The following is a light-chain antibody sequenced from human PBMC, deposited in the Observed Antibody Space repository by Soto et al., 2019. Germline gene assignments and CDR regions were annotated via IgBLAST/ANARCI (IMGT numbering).Light chain of an antibody. V-gene: IGKV1-5*03. CDR3: QQYNSYFFT. CDR2: RAS. J-gene: IGKJ3*01. CDR1: ETINGW. Sequence: DIQMTQSPSTLSASVGDRVNITCRASETINGWLAWYQQKPGKAPKLLISRASDLQTGVPTRFSGSGSGTEFTLTISSLQTDDFATYYCQQYNSYFFTFCPGTKVDVK.